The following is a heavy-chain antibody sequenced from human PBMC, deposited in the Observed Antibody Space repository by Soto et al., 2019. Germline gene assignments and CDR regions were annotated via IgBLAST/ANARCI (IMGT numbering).Heavy chain of an antibody. CDR1: GCTHSSYG. J-gene: IGHJ4*01. V-gene: IGHV3-33*01. Sequence: ARSLRLSCAASGCTHSSYGKHFVSQPLGNWLEWVADIWFDRNHQHNAASLNGRSPIPRDNSKNTRYLQMNSLRADDTAVYDCARDYYDRRDYPDYWGHGT. CDR2: IWFDRNHQ. CDR3: ARDYYDRRDYPDY. D-gene: IGHD3-22*01.